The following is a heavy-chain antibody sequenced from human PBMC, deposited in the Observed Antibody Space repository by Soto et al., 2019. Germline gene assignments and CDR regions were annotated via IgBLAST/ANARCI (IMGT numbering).Heavy chain of an antibody. J-gene: IGHJ4*02. CDR1: GFSLTTSGVG. CDR3: AHRVLRTVFGLVTTTAIYFDF. D-gene: IGHD3-3*01. CDR2: FCWDDGK. Sequence: QITLNESGPTQVKPRQTLTLTCTFSGFSLTTSGVGVGWISPSQGTAPEWLALFCWDDGKRYRPSLKSRLTITKDTSKNQVDLTMADLDPADTATYYCAHRVLRTVFGLVTTTAIYFDFWGQGTPVAVSS. V-gene: IGHV2-5*02.